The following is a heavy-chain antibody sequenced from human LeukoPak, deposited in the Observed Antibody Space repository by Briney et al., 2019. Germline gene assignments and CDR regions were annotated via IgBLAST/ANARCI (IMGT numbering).Heavy chain of an antibody. Sequence: SETLSLTCAVYGGSFSGYYWSWIRQPAGKGLEWIGRIYTSGSTNYNPSLKSRVTISVDTSKNQFSLKLSSVTAADTAVYYCARDPSDYDFWSGYSLDAFDIWGQGTMVTVSS. CDR1: GGSFSGYY. D-gene: IGHD3-3*01. CDR3: ARDPSDYDFWSGYSLDAFDI. V-gene: IGHV4-4*07. J-gene: IGHJ3*02. CDR2: IYTSGST.